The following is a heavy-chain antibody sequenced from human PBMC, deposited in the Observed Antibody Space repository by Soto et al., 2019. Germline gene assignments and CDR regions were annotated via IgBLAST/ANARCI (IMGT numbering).Heavy chain of an antibody. V-gene: IGHV3-33*01. J-gene: IGHJ4*02. D-gene: IGHD5-12*01. CDR3: ARDHYSGYDYGYYFDY. CDR2: IWYDGSNK. CDR1: GFTFSSYG. Sequence: VGSLRLSCAASGFTFSSYGMHWVRQAPGKGLEWVAVIWYDGSNKYYADSVKGRFTISRDNSKNTLYLQMNSLRAEDTAVYYCARDHYSGYDYGYYFDYWGQGTLVTVSS.